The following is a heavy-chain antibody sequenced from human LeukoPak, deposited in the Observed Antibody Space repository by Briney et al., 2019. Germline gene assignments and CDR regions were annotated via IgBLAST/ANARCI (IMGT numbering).Heavy chain of an antibody. CDR2: LSHAGTN. Sequence: PSETLSLTCTVSGGSITSNSYSWGWIRQPPGKGLQWIVTLSHAGTNYYNPSLKSRVTMPVDRSKNQLSLKLTSVTATDTAVYYCARRRGGVQLWGDWGQGTLVTVSS. CDR3: ARRRGGVQLWGD. J-gene: IGHJ4*02. CDR1: GGSITSNSYS. D-gene: IGHD5-18*01. V-gene: IGHV4-39*01.